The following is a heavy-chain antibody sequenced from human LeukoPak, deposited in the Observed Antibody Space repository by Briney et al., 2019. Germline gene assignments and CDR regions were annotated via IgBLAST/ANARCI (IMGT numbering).Heavy chain of an antibody. CDR2: ISGSGGST. Sequence: GRSLRFSCAAPGFTFSSYAMSWVRKCPGKGLKWVSAISGSGGSTYYADSVKGRFTISRDNAKNSLHLQMNSLRAEDTAVYYCARESRGDGYNYDYWGQGTLVTVSS. V-gene: IGHV3-23*01. J-gene: IGHJ4*02. CDR3: ARESRGDGYNYDY. CDR1: GFTFSSYA. D-gene: IGHD5-24*01.